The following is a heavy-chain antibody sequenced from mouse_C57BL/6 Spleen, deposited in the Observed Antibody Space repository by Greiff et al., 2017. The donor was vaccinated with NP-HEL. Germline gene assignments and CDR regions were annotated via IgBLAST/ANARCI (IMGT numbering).Heavy chain of an antibody. CDR1: GYAFSSSW. D-gene: IGHD3-1*01. Sequence: VKLMESGPELVKPGASVKISCKASGYAFSSSWMNWVKQRPGKGLEWIGRIYPGDGDTNYNGKFKGKATLTADKSSSTAYMQLSSLTSEDSAVYFCARGGARWFAYWGQGTLVTVSA. CDR3: ARGGARWFAY. J-gene: IGHJ3*01. V-gene: IGHV1-82*01. CDR2: IYPGDGDT.